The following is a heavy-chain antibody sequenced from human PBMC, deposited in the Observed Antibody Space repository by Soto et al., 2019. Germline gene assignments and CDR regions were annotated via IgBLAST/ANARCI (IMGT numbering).Heavy chain of an antibody. D-gene: IGHD2-2*01. CDR2: IYHSGTT. Sequence: QVQLQESGPGLVKPSQTLSLTCTVSGGSMSSGGSWSWIRQHPGKGLEWIGYIYHSGTTYYNPSLKSRVTISVDTSKNQFSLKLTSVTAADTAVYYCARVRGNQLLGWFDPWGQGTLVTVSS. CDR3: ARVRGNQLLGWFDP. J-gene: IGHJ5*02. CDR1: GGSMSSGGS. V-gene: IGHV4-31*03.